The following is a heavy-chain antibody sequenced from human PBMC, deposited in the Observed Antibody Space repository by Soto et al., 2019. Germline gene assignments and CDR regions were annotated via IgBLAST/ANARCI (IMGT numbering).Heavy chain of an antibody. J-gene: IGHJ3*02. CDR2: INSDGSST. V-gene: IGHV3-74*01. CDR1: RFTFSSYW. Sequence: PGGSLRLSCAASRFTFSSYWMHWVRQAPGKGLVWVSRINSDGSSTSYADSVKGRFTISRDNAKNTLYLQMNSLRAEDTAVYYCARGTTRWLQSDGFDIWGQGTMVTVSS. D-gene: IGHD1-1*01. CDR3: ARGTTRWLQSDGFDI.